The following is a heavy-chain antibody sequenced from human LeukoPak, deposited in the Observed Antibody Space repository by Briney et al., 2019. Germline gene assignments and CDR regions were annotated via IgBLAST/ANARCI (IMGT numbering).Heavy chain of an antibody. CDR2: ISPSGGST. CDR3: ASPGTIRGGPLDGFDI. Sequence: GASVKVSCKASGYTFTNFYIHWVRRAPGQGLEWMGIISPSGGSTTYAQKFQGRVTLTRDTSTTTVYMDLSSLRSDDTAVYYCASPGTIRGGPLDGFDIWGQGTVVTVSS. V-gene: IGHV1-46*01. D-gene: IGHD1-7*01. CDR1: GYTFTNFY. J-gene: IGHJ3*02.